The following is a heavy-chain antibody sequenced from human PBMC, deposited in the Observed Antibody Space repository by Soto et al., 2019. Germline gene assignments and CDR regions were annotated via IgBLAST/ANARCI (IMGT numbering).Heavy chain of an antibody. Sequence: GGSLRLSCAASGFTFNSYAMSWVRQAPGKGLEWVSAISGSGGSTYYADSVKGRFTISRDNSKNTLYLQMNSLRAEDTAVYYCAKDIVVVVAATSDYWGQGTLVTVSS. J-gene: IGHJ4*02. CDR3: AKDIVVVVAATSDY. CDR2: ISGSGGST. CDR1: GFTFNSYA. V-gene: IGHV3-23*01. D-gene: IGHD2-15*01.